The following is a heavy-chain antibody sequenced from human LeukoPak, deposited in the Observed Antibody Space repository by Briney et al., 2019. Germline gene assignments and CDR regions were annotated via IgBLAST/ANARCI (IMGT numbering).Heavy chain of an antibody. J-gene: IGHJ4*02. CDR3: AKAGTYWYSSGWTPYYFDY. Sequence: PGGSPRLSCAASGFTFSSYWMSWVRQAPGKGLEWVAKINHNGSDTNYVHSVKGRFTISRDNAKNSLYLQMNSLRAEDTALYYCAKAGTYWYSSGWTPYYFDYWGQGTLVTVSS. D-gene: IGHD6-19*01. CDR2: INHNGSDT. CDR1: GFTFSSYW. V-gene: IGHV3-7*03.